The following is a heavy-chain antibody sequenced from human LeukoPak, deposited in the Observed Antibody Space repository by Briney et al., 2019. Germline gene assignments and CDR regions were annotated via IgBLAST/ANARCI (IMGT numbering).Heavy chain of an antibody. CDR1: GFTFTNYW. V-gene: IGHV3-7*01. CDR2: INQNGVEM. D-gene: IGHD6-13*01. CDR3: ARDFGSAAAIYEY. Sequence: PGGSQRLSCATSGFTFTNYWMTWVRQAPGKGLEWVANINQNGVEMYYVESVKGRFTISRDSGRNSLFLQMNSLRAEDTAVYYCARDFGSAAAIYEYWGQGTLVTVSS. J-gene: IGHJ4*02.